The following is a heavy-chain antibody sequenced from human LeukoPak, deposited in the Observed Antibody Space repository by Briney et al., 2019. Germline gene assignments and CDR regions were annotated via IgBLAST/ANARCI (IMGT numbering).Heavy chain of an antibody. V-gene: IGHV6-1*01. CDR1: GDTVSSNSAA. J-gene: IGHJ3*01. CDR2: TYYRFKWYY. Sequence: SQTLSLTCDISGDTVSSNSAAWNWIRQSPSRGLEWLGRTYYRFKWYYDYAVSVKSRITISPDTSKNQFSLQLNSVTADDTAVYYCARGFALDLWGQGTMVTVSS. CDR3: ARGFALDL.